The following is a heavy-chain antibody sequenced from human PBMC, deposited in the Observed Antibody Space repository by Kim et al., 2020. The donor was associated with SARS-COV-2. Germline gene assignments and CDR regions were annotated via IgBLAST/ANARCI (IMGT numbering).Heavy chain of an antibody. D-gene: IGHD3-10*01. CDR3: VVTMVRGVFDY. CDR1: GGSISSSSYY. V-gene: IGHV4-39*01. Sequence: SETLSLTCTVSGGSISSSSYYWGWIRQPPGKGLEWIGSIYYSGSTYYNPSLKSRVTISVDTSKNQFSLKLSSVTAADTAVYYCVVTMVRGVFDYWGQGTLVTVSS. J-gene: IGHJ4*02. CDR2: IYYSGST.